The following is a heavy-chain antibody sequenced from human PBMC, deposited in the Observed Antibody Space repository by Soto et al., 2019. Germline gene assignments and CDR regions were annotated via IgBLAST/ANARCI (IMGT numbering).Heavy chain of an antibody. CDR1: GGSISSYY. J-gene: IGHJ5*02. CDR3: ATTKEYCTNGVCYTWFDP. D-gene: IGHD2-8*01. Sequence: SETLSLTCTVSGGSISSYYWSWIRQPAGKGLEWIGRIYTSGSTNYNPSLKSRVAMSVDTSKNQFSLKLSSVTAADTAVYYCATTKEYCTNGVCYTWFDPWGQGTLVTVSS. V-gene: IGHV4-4*07. CDR2: IYTSGST.